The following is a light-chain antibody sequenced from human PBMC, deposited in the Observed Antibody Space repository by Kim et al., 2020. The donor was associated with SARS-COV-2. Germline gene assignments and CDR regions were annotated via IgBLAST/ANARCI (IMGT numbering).Light chain of an antibody. V-gene: IGLV3-1*01. J-gene: IGLJ2*01. CDR1: KLGDKY. CDR3: QAWDSSTLV. Sequence: SYELTQPPSASVSPGQTASITCSGDKLGDKYACWYQQKPGQSPVLVIYQDSKRPSGIPERFSGSNSGNTATLTISGTQAMDEADYYCQAWDSSTLVFCGG. CDR2: QDS.